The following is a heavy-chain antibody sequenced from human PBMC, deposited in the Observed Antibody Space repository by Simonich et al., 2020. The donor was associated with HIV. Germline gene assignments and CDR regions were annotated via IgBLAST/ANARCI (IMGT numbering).Heavy chain of an antibody. CDR1: GGSFSGYY. V-gene: IGHV4-34*01. Sequence: QVQLQQWGAGLLKPSETLSLTCAVYGGSFSGYYWIWIRQAPGKGLEWIGEINHSGSTNYNPSLKSRVTISVDTSKNQFSLKLSSVTAADTAVYYCARGRRWAYYWGQGTLVTVSS. J-gene: IGHJ4*02. D-gene: IGHD6-13*01. CDR2: INHSGST. CDR3: ARGRRWAYY.